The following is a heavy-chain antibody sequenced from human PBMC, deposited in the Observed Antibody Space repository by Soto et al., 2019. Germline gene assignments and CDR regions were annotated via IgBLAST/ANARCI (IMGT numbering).Heavy chain of an antibody. CDR3: ARDPTYCGGDCYSWLFDY. V-gene: IGHV1-69*13. CDR1: GGTFSSYA. Sequence: GASVKVSCKASGGTFSSYAISWVRQAPGQGLEWMGGIIPTFGTANYAQKFQGRVTITADESTSTAYMELSSLRSEDTAVYYCARDPTYCGGDCYSWLFDYWGQGTLVTVSS. CDR2: IIPTFGTA. J-gene: IGHJ4*02. D-gene: IGHD2-21*02.